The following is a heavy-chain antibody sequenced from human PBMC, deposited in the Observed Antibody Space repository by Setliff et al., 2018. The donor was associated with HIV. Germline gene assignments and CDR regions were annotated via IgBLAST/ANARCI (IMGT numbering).Heavy chain of an antibody. CDR2: NIPKSGET. D-gene: IGHD3-3*01. J-gene: IGHJ4*02. CDR3: ARVVDRDYDFWSAYEY. V-gene: IGHV1-2*02. Sequence: ASVKVSCKSSGYTFTAHHIHWVRQAPGQGPEWVGWNIPKSGETSYAEKFRGRVTMTRDTSLSTAYMELSWLTSNDTAVYYCARVVDRDYDFWSAYEYWGQGTMVTVS. CDR1: GYTFTAHH.